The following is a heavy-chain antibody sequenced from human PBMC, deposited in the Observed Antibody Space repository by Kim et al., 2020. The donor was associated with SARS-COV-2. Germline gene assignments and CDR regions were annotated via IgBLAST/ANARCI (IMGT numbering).Heavy chain of an antibody. Sequence: GGSLRLSCAASGFTFSSYGMHWVRQAPGKGLEWVAVIWYDGSNKYYADSVKGRFSISRDNSKNTLYLQMNSLRAEDTAVYYCARVLGSSSWYVLYYYYYGMDVWGQGTTVTVS. V-gene: IGHV3-33*08. CDR1: GFTFSSYG. D-gene: IGHD6-13*01. CDR2: IWYDGSNK. CDR3: ARVLGSSSWYVLYYYYYGMDV. J-gene: IGHJ6*02.